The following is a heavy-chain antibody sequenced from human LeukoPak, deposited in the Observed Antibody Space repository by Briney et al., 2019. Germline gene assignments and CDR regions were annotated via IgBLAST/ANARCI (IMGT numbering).Heavy chain of an antibody. D-gene: IGHD5-18*01. V-gene: IGHV4-59*12. CDR2: IYYSGST. J-gene: IGHJ4*02. CDR3: ARDGGYSYGQDY. Sequence: KPSETLSLTCTVSGGSISSYYWSWIRQPPGKGLEWIGYIYYSGSTNYNPSLKSRVTISVDTSKNQFSLKLSSVTAADTAVYYCARDGGYSYGQDYWGQGTLVTVSS. CDR1: GGSISSYY.